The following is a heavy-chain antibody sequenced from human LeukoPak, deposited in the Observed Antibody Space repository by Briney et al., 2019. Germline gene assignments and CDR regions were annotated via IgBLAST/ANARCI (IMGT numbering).Heavy chain of an antibody. D-gene: IGHD3-10*01. J-gene: IGHJ4*02. V-gene: IGHV3-21*01. Sequence: PGGSLRLSCSASGFTFSSYTMNWVRQAPGKGLEYVSSIGSSSSYIYYADSVKGRFTVSRDNAKNSLYLQMNSLRAEDTAVYYCARALRVLWFGELLYPSGYWGQGTLVTVSS. CDR1: GFTFSSYT. CDR3: ARALRVLWFGELLYPSGY. CDR2: IGSSSSYI.